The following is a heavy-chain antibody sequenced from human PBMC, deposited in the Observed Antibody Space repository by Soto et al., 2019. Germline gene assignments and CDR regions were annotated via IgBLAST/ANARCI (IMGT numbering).Heavy chain of an antibody. D-gene: IGHD2-21*02. V-gene: IGHV1-69*01. CDR2: IIPIFGIT. CDR1: GGTFSNYP. J-gene: IGHJ4*02. Sequence: VQLVQSGAEVKKPGSSVKVSCKASGGTFSNYPFIWVRQAPGQGLDWMGGIIPIFGITDYGQRFQGRVTITADESTNTAYMELSSLRSDDTVVYYCARGLYCGGGCYSHFDYWGQGTLVTVSS. CDR3: ARGLYCGGGCYSHFDY.